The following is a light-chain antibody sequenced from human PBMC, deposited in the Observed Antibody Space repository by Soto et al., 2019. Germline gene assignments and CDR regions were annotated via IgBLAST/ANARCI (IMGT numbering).Light chain of an antibody. J-gene: IGKJ1*01. CDR1: QSVSNSY. Sequence: ETVLTQSPGTLSLSPGESATLSCRASQSVSNSYLAWYQQKPGQAPRLLIYGAASRATGIPDRFSGSGSGTDFTLTLSRLEPEDFAVYYCQQYGRSPPSWTFGQGTKVEIK. CDR3: QQYGRSPPSWT. CDR2: GAA. V-gene: IGKV3-20*01.